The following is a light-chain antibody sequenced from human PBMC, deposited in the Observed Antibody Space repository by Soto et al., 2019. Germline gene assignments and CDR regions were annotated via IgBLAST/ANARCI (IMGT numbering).Light chain of an antibody. Sequence: QSALTQPASVSGSPGQSITISCTGTSSDIGSYNLVSWYQQHPGKAPKLMIYEVTKRPSGVSNRFSGSKSGNTASLTISGLQADDEAEYYCCSSAGSWILLFGGGTQLTVL. CDR2: EVT. V-gene: IGLV2-23*02. CDR3: CSSAGSWILL. J-gene: IGLJ2*01. CDR1: SSDIGSYNL.